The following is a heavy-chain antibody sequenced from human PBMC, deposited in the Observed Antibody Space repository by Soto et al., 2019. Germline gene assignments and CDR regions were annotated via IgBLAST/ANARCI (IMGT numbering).Heavy chain of an antibody. CDR2: IYYSGST. Sequence: LSLTCTVSGGSISSSSYYWGWIRQPPGKGLEWIGSIYYSGSTYYNPSLKSRVTISVDTSKNQFSLKLSSVTAADTAVYYCARQDYLGGDADWYFDLWGRGTLVTVSS. CDR1: GGSISSSSYY. J-gene: IGHJ2*01. V-gene: IGHV4-39*01. D-gene: IGHD2-21*02. CDR3: ARQDYLGGDADWYFDL.